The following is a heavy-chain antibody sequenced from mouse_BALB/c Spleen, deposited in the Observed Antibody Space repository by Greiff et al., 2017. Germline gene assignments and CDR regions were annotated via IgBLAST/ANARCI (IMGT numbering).Heavy chain of an antibody. V-gene: IGHV1-82*01. CDR3: AREGSYLYFDY. CDR1: GYAFSSSW. Sequence: VQLQESGPELVKPGASVKISCKASGYAFSSSWMNWVKQRPGQGLEWIGRIYPGDGDTNYNGKFKGKATLTADKSSSTAYMQLSSLTSVDSAVYFCAREGSYLYFDYWGQGTTLTVSS. J-gene: IGHJ2*01. CDR2: IYPGDGDT. D-gene: IGHD1-1*02.